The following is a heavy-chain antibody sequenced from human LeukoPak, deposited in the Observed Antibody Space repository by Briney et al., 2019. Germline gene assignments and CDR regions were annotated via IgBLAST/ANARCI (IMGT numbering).Heavy chain of an antibody. J-gene: IGHJ5*02. CDR3: ARLVETYYYDSSGYYLSWFDP. Sequence: KPSETLSLTCAVYGGSFSGYYWSWIRQPPGKGLEWIGEINHSGSTNYNPSLKSRVTISVDTSKNQFSLKLSSVTAADTAVCYCARLVETYYYDSSGYYLSWFDPWGQGTLVTVSS. D-gene: IGHD3-22*01. CDR2: INHSGST. CDR1: GGSFSGYY. V-gene: IGHV4-34*01.